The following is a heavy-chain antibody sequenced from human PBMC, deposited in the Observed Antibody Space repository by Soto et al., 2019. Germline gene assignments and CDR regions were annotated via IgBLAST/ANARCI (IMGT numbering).Heavy chain of an antibody. J-gene: IGHJ5*02. D-gene: IGHD3-3*01. CDR2: TYYRSKWYN. V-gene: IGHV6-1*01. CDR1: GDSVSSNSAA. Sequence: PSQTLSLTCAISGDSVSSNSAAWNWIRQSPSRGLEWLGRTYYRSKWYNDYAVSVKSRITINPDTSKNQFSLQLSSVTPEDTAVYYCARDLDYDFWRANWFVPWGQGTLVTV. CDR3: ARDLDYDFWRANWFVP.